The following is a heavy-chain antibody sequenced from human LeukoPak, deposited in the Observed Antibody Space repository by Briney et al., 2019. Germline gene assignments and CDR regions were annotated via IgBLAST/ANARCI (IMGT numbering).Heavy chain of an antibody. CDR2: IRGNGET. CDR1: GLSFSSFA. D-gene: IGHD3-3*01. Sequence: GGSLRLSCAAAGLSFSSFAMSWVRQGPARGLEWVSRIRGNGETFYADSVKGRFTLSSDSSRNTVDFQLNNLRGEDTAIYYCAKASWVLATDACGGGKGTLVTGSS. V-gene: IGHV3-23*01. J-gene: IGHJ1*01. CDR3: AKASWVLATDACG.